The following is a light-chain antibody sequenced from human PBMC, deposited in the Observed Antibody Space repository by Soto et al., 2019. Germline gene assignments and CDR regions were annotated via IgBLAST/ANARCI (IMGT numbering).Light chain of an antibody. Sequence: EIVLTQSPGTLSLSPGERATLSCRASQSVRSSNLAWYKQKPGQAPRLLIYGASSRATGIPDRFSGSGSGTDFTLTISRLEPEDFAVYYCQQYGSPMYTFGQGTKLEIK. CDR1: QSVRSSN. J-gene: IGKJ2*01. V-gene: IGKV3-20*01. CDR2: GAS. CDR3: QQYGSPMYT.